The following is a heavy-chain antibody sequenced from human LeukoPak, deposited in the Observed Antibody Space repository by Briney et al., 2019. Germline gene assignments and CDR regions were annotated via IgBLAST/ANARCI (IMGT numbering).Heavy chain of an antibody. D-gene: IGHD1-26*01. J-gene: IGHJ6*03. CDR2: FDPEDGET. Sequence: ASVKVSCKVSGYTLTELSMHWVRQAPGKGLEWMGGFDPEDGETIYAQKFQGRVTMTEDTSTDTAYMELSSLRSEDMAVYYCARGLISGNYGYYYYMDVWGKGTTVTVSS. CDR3: ARGLISGNYGYYYYMDV. CDR1: GYTLTELS. V-gene: IGHV1-24*01.